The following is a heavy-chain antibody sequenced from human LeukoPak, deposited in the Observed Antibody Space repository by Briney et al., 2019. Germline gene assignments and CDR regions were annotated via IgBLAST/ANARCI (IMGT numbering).Heavy chain of an antibody. CDR2: ISSSGSTI. D-gene: IGHD5-18*01. CDR1: GFTFSDYY. V-gene: IGHV3-11*04. CDR3: ARDSWIQLWPHGAFDI. Sequence: AGGSLRLSCAASGFTFSDYYMSWIRQAPGKGLEWVSYISSSGSTIYYADSVKGRFTISRDNAKNSLYLQMNSLRAEDTAVYYCARDSWIQLWPHGAFDIWGQGTMVTVSS. J-gene: IGHJ3*02.